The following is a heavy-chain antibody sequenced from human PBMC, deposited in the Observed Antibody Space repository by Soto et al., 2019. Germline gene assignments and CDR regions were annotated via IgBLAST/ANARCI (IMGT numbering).Heavy chain of an antibody. J-gene: IGHJ6*02. CDR1: EFTFNNYA. CDR3: AKVESYDFWGGYDYYDYSHYGMDV. D-gene: IGHD3-3*01. CDR2: ISGPGGRT. Sequence: GSLRLTGSSSEFTFNNYAMTWVRQTPGKGLEWVAGISGPGGRTYYADSVKGRFTISRDNSKNTLFLQMNGLRGEDTAVYYCAKVESYDFWGGYDYYDYSHYGMDVWGQGTTVTVSS. V-gene: IGHV3-23*01.